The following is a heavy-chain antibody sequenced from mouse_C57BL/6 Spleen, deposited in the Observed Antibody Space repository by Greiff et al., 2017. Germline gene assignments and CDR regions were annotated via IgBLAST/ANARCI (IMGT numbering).Heavy chain of an antibody. CDR3: APMYYDGSSDCDY. V-gene: IGHV1-15*01. J-gene: IGHJ2*01. D-gene: IGHD1-1*01. Sequence: QVQLQQSGAELVRPGASVTLSCKASGYTFTDYEMHWVKQTPVHGLEWIGTIDPEPGGTAYNQKFKGKATLPADKSSSTAYMELRSLTSEDSAVYYCAPMYYDGSSDCDYWGQGTTLTVSS. CDR2: IDPEPGGT. CDR1: GYTFTDYE.